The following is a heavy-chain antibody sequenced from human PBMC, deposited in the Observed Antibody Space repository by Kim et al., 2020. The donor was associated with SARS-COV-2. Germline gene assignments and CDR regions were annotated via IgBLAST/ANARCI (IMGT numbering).Heavy chain of an antibody. D-gene: IGHD3-10*01. J-gene: IGHJ5*01. CDR2: VCNSGAI. CDR3: VRHLVSAGTSYTFDS. CDR1: GPSMSSNC. V-gene: IGHV4-59*12. Sequence: SETLSLTCTFSGPSMSSNCWSWVRQAPGKDLEWIGYVCNSGAITYNPSLSGRAAISLDSSRSDVSLRLKSVTAADTATYYCVRHLVSAGTSYTFDSWGQGALVTVSS.